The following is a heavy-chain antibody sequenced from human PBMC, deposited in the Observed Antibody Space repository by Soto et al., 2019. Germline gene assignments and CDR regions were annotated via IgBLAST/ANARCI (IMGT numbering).Heavy chain of an antibody. CDR3: AIPPPLVDYYYYGMDV. D-gene: IGHD3-10*01. CDR2: ISPGDSDT. V-gene: IGHV5-51*01. CDR1: RYRFTSYS. Sequence: GESLKISCKGSRYRFTSYSIDWVRQMPGKGLEWMGIISPGDSDTRYSPSFQRQVTISADKSISTAYLQWSGLKASVTAVYYCAIPPPLVDYYYYGMDVWGQGTTVTVSS. J-gene: IGHJ6*02.